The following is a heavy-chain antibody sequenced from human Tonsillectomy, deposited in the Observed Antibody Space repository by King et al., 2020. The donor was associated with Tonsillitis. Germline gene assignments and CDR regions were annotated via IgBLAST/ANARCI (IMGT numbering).Heavy chain of an antibody. D-gene: IGHD2/OR15-2a*01. CDR2: IRSSSSTI. CDR1: GFTFSSYS. Sequence: DVQLVESGGGLVQPGGSLRLSCAASGFTFSSYSMNWVRQAPGKGLEWVSYIRSSSSTINYADSVKGRFTISRDNAKNSLYLQMNSLRAEDTAVYYCARIGGTTSYNYWGQGTLVTVSS. CDR3: ARIGGTTSYNY. J-gene: IGHJ4*02. V-gene: IGHV3-48*01.